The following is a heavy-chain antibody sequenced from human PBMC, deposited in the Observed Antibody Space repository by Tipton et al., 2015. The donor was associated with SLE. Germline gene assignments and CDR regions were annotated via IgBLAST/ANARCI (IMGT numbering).Heavy chain of an antibody. V-gene: IGHV3-23*01. CDR2: ISGSGGST. D-gene: IGHD3-10*01. CDR1: GFTFSSYA. Sequence: SLRLSCAASGFTFSSYAMSWVRQAPGKGLEWVSAISGSGGSTYYADSVKGRFTISRDNSKNTLYLQMNSRRAEDTAVYYCASPFRELLYVDYWGQGTLVTVSS. J-gene: IGHJ4*02. CDR3: ASPFRELLYVDY.